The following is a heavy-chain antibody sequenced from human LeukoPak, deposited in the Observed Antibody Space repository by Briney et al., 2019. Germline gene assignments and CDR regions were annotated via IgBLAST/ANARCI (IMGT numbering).Heavy chain of an antibody. Sequence: GASVKVSCKASGYTFTSYDIHWVRQATGQGLEWMGWMNPNSGNTGYAQKFQGRVTMTRNTSISTAYMELSSLRSEDTAVYYCARGVSSSWYEDYYYYMDVWGKGTTVTVSS. J-gene: IGHJ6*03. CDR2: MNPNSGNT. CDR1: GYTFTSYD. CDR3: ARGVSSSWYEDYYYYMDV. D-gene: IGHD6-13*01. V-gene: IGHV1-8*01.